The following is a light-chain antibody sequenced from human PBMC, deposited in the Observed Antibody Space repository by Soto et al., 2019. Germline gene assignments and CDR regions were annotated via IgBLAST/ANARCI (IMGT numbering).Light chain of an antibody. J-gene: IGKJ2*02. CDR3: QQYNTWPPCT. CDR2: TAS. Sequence: EIVMTQSPATLSVSPGESATLSCRASQNIGNKLAWYQQKPGQAPRLLIYTASTRATAVPARFSGSGSGTEFPLTISSLEPEDFAVYYCQQYNTWPPCTFGQGTKLEI. CDR1: QNIGNK. V-gene: IGKV3-15*01.